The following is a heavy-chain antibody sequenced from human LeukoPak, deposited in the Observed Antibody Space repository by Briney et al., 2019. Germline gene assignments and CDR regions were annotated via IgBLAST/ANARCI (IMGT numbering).Heavy chain of an antibody. D-gene: IGHD4-11*01. J-gene: IGHJ6*03. CDR2: IYSSGYT. CDR3: ARVAATVTTNFYYYIDV. V-gene: IGHV3-53*01. Sequence: PGGSLRLSCAASGFSVSSNYMNWVRQAPGQGLEWVSVIYSSGYTYYADSVKGRFTISRDNAKNTLYLQMNSLGAEDTALYYCARVAATVTTNFYYYIDVGGEGTTVTVSS. CDR1: GFSVSSNY.